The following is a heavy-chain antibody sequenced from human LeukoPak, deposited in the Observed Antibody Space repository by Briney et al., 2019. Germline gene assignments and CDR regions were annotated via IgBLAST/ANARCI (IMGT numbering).Heavy chain of an antibody. J-gene: IGHJ3*02. CDR1: GGSISSSSYY. CDR3: ARQGASGYNLDAFDI. CDR2: IYYSGST. Sequence: SETLSLTCTVSGGSISSSSYYWGWIRQPPGKGLEWIGSIYYSGSTYYNPSLKSRVTISVDTSKNQFSLKLSSVTAADTAVYYCARQGASGYNLDAFDIWGQGTMVTVSS. V-gene: IGHV4-39*07. D-gene: IGHD3-22*01.